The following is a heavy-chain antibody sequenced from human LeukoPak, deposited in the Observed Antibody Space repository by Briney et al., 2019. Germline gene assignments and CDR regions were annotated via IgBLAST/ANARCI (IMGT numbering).Heavy chain of an antibody. V-gene: IGHV1-18*04. CDR2: INPNSGNT. CDR1: GYTFTGYY. J-gene: IGHJ3*02. Sequence: VASVKVSCKASGYTFTGYYMHWVRQAPGQGLEWMGWINPNSGNTNYAQKLQGRVTMTTDTSTSTAYMELRSLRSDDTAVYYCARVPDYGDPDAFDIWGQGTMVTVSS. CDR3: ARVPDYGDPDAFDI. D-gene: IGHD4-17*01.